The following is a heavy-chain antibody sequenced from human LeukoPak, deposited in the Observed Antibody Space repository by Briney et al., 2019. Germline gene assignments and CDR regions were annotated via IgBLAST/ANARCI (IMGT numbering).Heavy chain of an antibody. CDR1: GFTFSNAW. Sequence: PGGSLRLSCAASGFTFSNAWMNWVRQAPGKGLEWVGRIKSKTDGGTTDYAAPVKGRFTISRDDSKNTLYLQMNSLKTEDTAVYYCTTGEPYYYDSSGYYPYYYHYGMDVWGQGTTVTVSS. CDR3: TTGEPYYYDSSGYYPYYYHYGMDV. J-gene: IGHJ6*02. V-gene: IGHV3-15*07. D-gene: IGHD3-22*01. CDR2: IKSKTDGGTT.